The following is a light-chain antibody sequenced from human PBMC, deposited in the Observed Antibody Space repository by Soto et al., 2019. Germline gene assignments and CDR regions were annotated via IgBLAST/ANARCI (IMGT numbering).Light chain of an antibody. J-gene: IGKJ1*01. CDR3: QQYNNLLST. Sequence: EMVMTQSPAPLSVSPGERATLSCRASQSVSTKLAWYQQKPGQAPSLLIYGASTRATGIPARFSGSGSGTEFTLTISSLESEDFAVYYCQQYNNLLSTFGQGTKVEIK. CDR2: GAS. CDR1: QSVSTK. V-gene: IGKV3-15*01.